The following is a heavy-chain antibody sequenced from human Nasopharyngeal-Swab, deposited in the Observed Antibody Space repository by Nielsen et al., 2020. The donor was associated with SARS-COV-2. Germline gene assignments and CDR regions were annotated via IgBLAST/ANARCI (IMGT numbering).Heavy chain of an antibody. V-gene: IGHV3-21*01. J-gene: IGHJ4*02. CDR1: GFTFSSYA. Sequence: GESLKISCAASGFTFSSYAMSWVRQAPGKGLEWVSSISTSSSYIYYADSVKGRFTISRDNAKNSLYLQMNSLRAEDTAVYYCARPTSIAAAGTMEDYWGQGTLVTVSS. CDR3: ARPTSIAAAGTMEDY. D-gene: IGHD6-13*01. CDR2: ISTSSSYI.